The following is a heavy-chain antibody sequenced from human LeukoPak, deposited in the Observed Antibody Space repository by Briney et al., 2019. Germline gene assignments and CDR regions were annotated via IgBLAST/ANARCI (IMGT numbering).Heavy chain of an antibody. CDR1: GFSLSTSGVH. CDR3: AHSVDSAMVS. J-gene: IGHJ4*02. CDR2: IYRDDDK. V-gene: IGHV2-5*02. Sequence: SGPTLVNPTQTLTLTCTFPGFSLSTSGVHVGWIRQPPGKALEWPALIYRDDDKRYSPSLKSRLTITKDTSKNLVVLTMTNIDPVDTATYYCAHSVDSAMVSWGQGTLVTVSS. D-gene: IGHD5-18*01.